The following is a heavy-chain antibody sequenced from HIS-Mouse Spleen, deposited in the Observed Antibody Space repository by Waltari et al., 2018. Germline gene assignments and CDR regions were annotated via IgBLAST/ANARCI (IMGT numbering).Heavy chain of an antibody. CDR1: GFTFSSYA. Sequence: EVQLLESGGGLVQPGGSLRLSCAASGFTFSSYAMSWVRQAPGKGREWVSAISGSGGSTYYADSVKGRFTISRDNSKNTLYLQMNSLRAEDTAVYYCAKVWPELKTVDTPMAFDYWGQGTLVTVSS. J-gene: IGHJ4*02. CDR3: AKVWPELKTVDTPMAFDY. V-gene: IGHV3-23*01. D-gene: IGHD5-18*01. CDR2: ISGSGGST.